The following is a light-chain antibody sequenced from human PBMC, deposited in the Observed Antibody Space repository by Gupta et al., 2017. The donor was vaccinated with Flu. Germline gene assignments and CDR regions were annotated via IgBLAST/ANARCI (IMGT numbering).Light chain of an antibody. J-gene: IGLJ3*02. Sequence: SFILTRPPPVSVVPGQTASIPCGRNNIRSETVHWYPQKPGQAPALVLYDDDFRPSGIPDRFPGSNSGNAATLTIRGVEAGDEADYYCQLWDTASDHWLFGAGTTLTVV. CDR1: NIRSET. V-gene: IGLV3-21*02. CDR2: DDD. CDR3: QLWDTASDHWL.